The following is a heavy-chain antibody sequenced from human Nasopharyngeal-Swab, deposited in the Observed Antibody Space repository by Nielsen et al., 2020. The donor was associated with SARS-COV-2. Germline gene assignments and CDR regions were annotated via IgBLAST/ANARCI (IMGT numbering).Heavy chain of an antibody. Sequence: GGSLRLSCAASGFTFSSYAMTWVRQVPEKGLVWVSRINADGRTTTYADFVQGRFTISRDNARNTLYLYMNSVRTDDTAVYYCARGGTGSEVAGDNWFDPWGQGTLVTVSS. D-gene: IGHD6-19*01. CDR1: GFTFSSYA. CDR3: ARGGTGSEVAGDNWFDP. J-gene: IGHJ5*02. V-gene: IGHV3-74*03. CDR2: INADGRTT.